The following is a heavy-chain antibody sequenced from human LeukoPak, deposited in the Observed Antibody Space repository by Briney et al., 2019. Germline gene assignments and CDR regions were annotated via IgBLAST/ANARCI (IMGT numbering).Heavy chain of an antibody. CDR1: GYSISSGYY. J-gene: IGHJ4*02. CDR3: ARDLMRGNEGFDY. Sequence: SETLSLTCTVSGYSISSGYYWGWIRQPPGKGLEWIGSIYHSGSTYYNPSLKSRVTISVDTSKNQFSLKLSSVTAADTAVYYCARDLMRGNEGFDYWGQGTLVPVSS. CDR2: IYHSGST. V-gene: IGHV4-38-2*02. D-gene: IGHD2-8*01.